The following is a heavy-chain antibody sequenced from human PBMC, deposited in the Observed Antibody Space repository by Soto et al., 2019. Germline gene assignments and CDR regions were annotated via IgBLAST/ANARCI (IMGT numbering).Heavy chain of an antibody. Sequence: PGGSVRQTVTAAESLYLGDARIWTPQGPGKGLEWVSVIGGEAVSTKCADSVKARCTVSRDNSKNTMYLRLDSLRDDDTAIYFCANVSMDQDYMYDSLDLWARGTMVTVSS. D-gene: IGHD4-4*01. CDR2: IGGEAVST. CDR3: ANVSMDQDYMYDSLDL. CDR1: ESLYLGDA. J-gene: IGHJ2*01. V-gene: IGHV3-23*01.